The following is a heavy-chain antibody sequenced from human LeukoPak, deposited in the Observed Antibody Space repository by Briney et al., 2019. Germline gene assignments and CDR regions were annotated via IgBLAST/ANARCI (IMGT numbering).Heavy chain of an antibody. CDR1: GFTFTSYW. CDR3: ARDTNDVRSYYFDY. D-gene: IGHD1-1*01. J-gene: IGHJ4*02. Sequence: PGGSLRLSCAASGFTFTSYWMHWVRQAPGKGLVWVSRVDGDGSTTTYADSVKGRSTISRDNAKNTLYLQMNSLRAEDTAVYYCARDTNDVRSYYFDYWGQGTLVTVSS. V-gene: IGHV3-74*01. CDR2: VDGDGSTT.